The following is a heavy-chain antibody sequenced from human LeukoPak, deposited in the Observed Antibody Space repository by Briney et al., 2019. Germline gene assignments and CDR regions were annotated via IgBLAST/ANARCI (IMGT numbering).Heavy chain of an antibody. D-gene: IGHD3-10*01. CDR2: IYYSGST. CDR3: ASHSGSVDY. CDR1: GGSISTCY. Sequence: SETLSLTCTVSGGSISTCYWSWIRQPPGEGLEWIGYIYYSGSTYYNPSLKSRVTISVDTSKNQFSLKLSSVTAADTAVYYCASHSGSVDYWGQGTLVTVSS. V-gene: IGHV4-59*08. J-gene: IGHJ4*02.